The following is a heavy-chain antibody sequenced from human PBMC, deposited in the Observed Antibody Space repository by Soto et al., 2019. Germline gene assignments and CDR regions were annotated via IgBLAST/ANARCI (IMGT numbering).Heavy chain of an antibody. J-gene: IGHJ6*02. Sequence: QVQLVQSGAEVKKPGSSVKVSCKASGGTFSSYAISWVRQAPGQGLEWMGGIIPIFGTANYAQKFQGRVTITADESTSTAYMELSSLRSEDTAVYYCARGHIVVVTATLQGADYYYGMDVWGQGTTVTVSS. CDR1: GGTFSSYA. CDR3: ARGHIVVVTATLQGADYYYGMDV. CDR2: IIPIFGTA. D-gene: IGHD2-21*02. V-gene: IGHV1-69*01.